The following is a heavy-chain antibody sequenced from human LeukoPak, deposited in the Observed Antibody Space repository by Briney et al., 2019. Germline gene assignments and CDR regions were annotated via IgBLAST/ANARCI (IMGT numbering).Heavy chain of an antibody. CDR3: AREMTHDYYDSSGYPGWFDP. CDR2: INPNSGGT. V-gene: IGHV1-2*02. D-gene: IGHD3-22*01. Sequence: ASVKVSCKASGGTFSSYAISWVRQAPGQGLEWMGWINPNSGGTNYAQKFQGRVTMTRDTSISTAYMELSRLRSDDTAVYYCAREMTHDYYDSSGYPGWFDPWGQGTLVTVSS. CDR1: GGTFSSYA. J-gene: IGHJ5*02.